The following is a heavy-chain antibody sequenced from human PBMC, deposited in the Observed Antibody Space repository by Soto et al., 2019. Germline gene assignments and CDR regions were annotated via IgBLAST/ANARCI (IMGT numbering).Heavy chain of an antibody. D-gene: IGHD6-19*01. J-gene: IGHJ4*02. V-gene: IGHV3-30*18. Sequence: GGSLRLSCAASGFTFSSYGMHWVRQAPGKGLEWVAVISYDGSNKYYADSVKGRFTISRDNSKNTLYLQMNSLRAEDTAVYYCAKEGIEAVAATGADYWGQGTLVTVSS. CDR3: AKEGIEAVAATGADY. CDR1: GFTFSSYG. CDR2: ISYDGSNK.